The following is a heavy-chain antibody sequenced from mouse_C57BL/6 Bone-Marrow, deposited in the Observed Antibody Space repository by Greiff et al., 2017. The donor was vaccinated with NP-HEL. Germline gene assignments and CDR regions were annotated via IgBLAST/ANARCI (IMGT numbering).Heavy chain of an antibody. CDR1: GFTFSSYA. CDR2: ISAGGSYT. Sequence: EVLLVESGGGLVKPGGSLKLSCAASGFTFSSYAMSWVRQTPGQRLEWVATISAGGSYTYYPDNVKGRFTISRDNAKNNLYLQMSHLKSEDTAMYYGARGVYYGNYYAMDYWGKGTSVTVSS. CDR3: ARGVYYGNYYAMDY. V-gene: IGHV5-4*01. D-gene: IGHD2-1*01. J-gene: IGHJ4*01.